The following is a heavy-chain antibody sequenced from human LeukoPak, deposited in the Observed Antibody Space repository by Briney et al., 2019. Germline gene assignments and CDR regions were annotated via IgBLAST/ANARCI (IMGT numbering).Heavy chain of an antibody. Sequence: SSQTLSLTGTVSGGSISSGGYYWSWIRQHPGKGLEWIGYIYYSGSTYYNPSLKSRVTISVDTSKNQFSLKLSSVTAADTAVYYCARSSRTAHKYSSSWYYQNWGQGTLVTVSS. CDR2: IYYSGST. J-gene: IGHJ4*02. V-gene: IGHV4-31*03. CDR1: GGSISSGGYY. D-gene: IGHD6-13*01. CDR3: ARSSRTAHKYSSSWYYQN.